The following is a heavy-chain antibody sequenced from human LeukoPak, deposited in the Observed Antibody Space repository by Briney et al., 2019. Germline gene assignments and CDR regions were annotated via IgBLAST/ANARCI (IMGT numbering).Heavy chain of an antibody. CDR3: ARMKQQWLVPNGDY. J-gene: IGHJ4*02. CDR1: GYTFTSYG. Sequence: VASVNVSCKASGYTFTSYGISWVRQAPGQGLAWMGWNSAYNGNTNYAQKLQGRVTMTTDTSTSIAYMELRSLRSDDTAVYYCARMKQQWLVPNGDYWGQGTLSPSPQ. D-gene: IGHD6-19*01. V-gene: IGHV1-18*01. CDR2: NSAYNGNT.